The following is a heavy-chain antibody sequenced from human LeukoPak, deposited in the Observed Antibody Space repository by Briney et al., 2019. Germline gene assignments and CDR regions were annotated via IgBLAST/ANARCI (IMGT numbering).Heavy chain of an antibody. CDR3: ARARYYFDY. Sequence: SETLSLTCTVSGGSISSYYWSWIRQPPGKGLEWIGYIYYSGSTNYNPSLKSRVTISVDTSKNQFSLKLSFVTAADTAVYYCARARYYFDYWGQGTLVTVSS. CDR2: IYYSGST. CDR1: GGSISSYY. J-gene: IGHJ4*02. V-gene: IGHV4-59*01.